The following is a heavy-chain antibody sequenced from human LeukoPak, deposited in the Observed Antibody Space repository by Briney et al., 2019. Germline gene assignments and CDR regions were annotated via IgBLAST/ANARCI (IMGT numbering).Heavy chain of an antibody. CDR3: ARMLLRDYGDYYFDY. Sequence: GGSLRLSCAASGFTFSDYYMSWIRHAPGKGLEGVSYISSSSSYTNYADSVEGRFTISRDNAKNSLYLQMNSLRAEDTAVYYCARMLLRDYGDYYFDYWGQGTLVTVSS. D-gene: IGHD4-17*01. CDR1: GFTFSDYY. V-gene: IGHV3-11*06. J-gene: IGHJ4*02. CDR2: ISSSSSYT.